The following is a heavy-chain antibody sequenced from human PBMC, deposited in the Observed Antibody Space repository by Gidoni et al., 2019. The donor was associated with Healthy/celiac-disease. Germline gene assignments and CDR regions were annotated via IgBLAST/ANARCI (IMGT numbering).Heavy chain of an antibody. Sequence: EVQLVESGGGLVKPGGSLRLACAASGFTFSSYSMNWVRQAPGKGREVVSSISSSSSYIYYADSVKVRFTISRDNAKNSLYLQMNSLSAEDTAVYYCARGYFDWLLSGYYYGMDVWGQGTTVTVSS. CDR1: GFTFSSYS. CDR3: ARGYFDWLLSGYYYGMDV. J-gene: IGHJ6*02. D-gene: IGHD3-9*01. V-gene: IGHV3-21*01. CDR2: ISSSSSYI.